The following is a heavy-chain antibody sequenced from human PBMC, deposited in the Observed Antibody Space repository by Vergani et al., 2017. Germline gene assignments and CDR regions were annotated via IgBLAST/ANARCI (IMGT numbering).Heavy chain of an antibody. CDR3: ARTYDYVWGSYRYTPPWDC. CDR1: GYTFTSYG. V-gene: IGHV1-18*01. D-gene: IGHD3-16*02. Sequence: QVQLVQSGAEVKKPGASVKVSCKASGYTFTSYGISWVRQAPGQGLEWMGWISAYNGNTNYAQKLQGRVTMTTDTSTSTAYMELRGLRSDDTAVYYCARTYDYVWGSYRYTPPWDCWGEGTLITVSS. J-gene: IGHJ4*03. CDR2: ISAYNGNT.